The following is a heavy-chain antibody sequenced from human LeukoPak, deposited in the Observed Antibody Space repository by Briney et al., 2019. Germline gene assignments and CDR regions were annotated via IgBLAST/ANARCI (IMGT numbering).Heavy chain of an antibody. CDR3: ARGYSSSSFFDY. CDR2: INPNSGGT. CDR1: GYTFTGYY. Sequence: ASVKVSCKASGYTFTGYYMHWVRQAPGQGLEWMGWINPNSGGTNYAQKFQGRVTMTRNTSISTAYMELSRLRSDDTAVYYCARGYSSSSFFDYWGQGTLVTVSS. D-gene: IGHD6-6*01. J-gene: IGHJ4*02. V-gene: IGHV1-2*02.